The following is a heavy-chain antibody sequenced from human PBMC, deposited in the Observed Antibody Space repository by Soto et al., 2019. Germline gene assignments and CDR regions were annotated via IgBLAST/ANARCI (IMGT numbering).Heavy chain of an antibody. CDR3: AKDVKKEKLDYHLDY. J-gene: IGHJ4*02. CDR2: ISYDGSDK. Sequence: QVQLVESGGGVVQPGRSLRLSCVASEFTFSNYGMHWVRQGLGKGLEWVAVISYDGSDKYYADSVKGRFTISRDNSKNTLYLQMYSLRAEDTGVYYCAKDVKKEKLDYHLDYWGQGTLVTVSS. D-gene: IGHD4-17*01. CDR1: EFTFSNYG. V-gene: IGHV3-30*18.